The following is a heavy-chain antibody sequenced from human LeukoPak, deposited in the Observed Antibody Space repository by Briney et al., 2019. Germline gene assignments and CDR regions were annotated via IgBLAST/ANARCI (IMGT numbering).Heavy chain of an antibody. D-gene: IGHD3-10*01. CDR1: GFTFSSYA. Sequence: PGGSLRLSCAASGFTFSSYAMSWVRQAPGKGPEWVSAISGSGGSTYYADSVKGRFTISRDNSKNTLYLQMNSLRAEDTAVYYCAKPDRITMVRGVIIYPDYWGQGTLVTVSS. V-gene: IGHV3-23*01. CDR2: ISGSGGST. J-gene: IGHJ4*02. CDR3: AKPDRITMVRGVIIYPDY.